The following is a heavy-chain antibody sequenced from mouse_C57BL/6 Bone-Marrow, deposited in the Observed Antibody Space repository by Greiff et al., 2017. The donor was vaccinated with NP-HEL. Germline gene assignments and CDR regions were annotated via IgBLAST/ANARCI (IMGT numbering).Heavy chain of an antibody. V-gene: IGHV5-6*01. CDR2: ISSGGSYT. J-gene: IGHJ1*03. CDR1: GFTFSSYG. Sequence: EVKLVESGGDLVKPGGSLKLSCAASGFTFSSYGMSWVRQTPDKRLEWVATISSGGSYTYYPDSVKGRFTISRDNAKNTLYLQMSSLKSEDTAMYYCARHPLDVWGTGTTVTVSS. CDR3: ARHPLDV.